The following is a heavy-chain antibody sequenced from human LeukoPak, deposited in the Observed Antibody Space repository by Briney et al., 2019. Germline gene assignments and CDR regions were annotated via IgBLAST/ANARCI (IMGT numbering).Heavy chain of an antibody. CDR2: IIPIFGTA. V-gene: IGHV1-69*05. Sequence: GASVKVSCKASGGTFSSYAISWVRQAPGQGLEWMGGIIPIFGTANYAQKFQGRVTITTDESTSTAYMELSSLRPEDTAVYYCAIGLGKGYFDYWGQGTLVTVSS. J-gene: IGHJ4*02. CDR3: AIGLGKGYFDY. D-gene: IGHD5/OR15-5a*01. CDR1: GGTFSSYA.